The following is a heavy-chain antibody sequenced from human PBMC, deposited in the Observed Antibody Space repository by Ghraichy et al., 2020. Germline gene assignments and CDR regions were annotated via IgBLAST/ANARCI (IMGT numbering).Heavy chain of an antibody. Sequence: GESLKISCAASGFTFSSFWMNWVRQAPGKGLEWVANIKPDGSGTDYVDSLRGRFTISRDNAKNSLYLQMNSLRAEDTAVYARGGKPWALDYWGQGTLVTVSS. CDR2: IKPDGSGT. V-gene: IGHV3-7*03. CDR1: GFTFSSFW. J-gene: IGHJ4*02. CDR3: GGKPWALDY. D-gene: IGHD3-16*01.